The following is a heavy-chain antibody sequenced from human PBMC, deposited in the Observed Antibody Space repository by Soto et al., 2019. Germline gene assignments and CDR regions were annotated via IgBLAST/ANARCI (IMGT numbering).Heavy chain of an antibody. CDR1: GFTFSSYA. J-gene: IGHJ4*02. CDR3: ARTDFWTTFFDY. Sequence: EVQLLESGGGLVQPGGSLRLPCAASGFTFSSYAMSWVRQAPGKGLEWVSAISGSGGSTYYADSVKGRFTISRDNSKNTLYLQMNSLRAEDTAVYYCARTDFWTTFFDYWGQGTLVTVSS. CDR2: ISGSGGST. D-gene: IGHD3-3*01. V-gene: IGHV3-23*01.